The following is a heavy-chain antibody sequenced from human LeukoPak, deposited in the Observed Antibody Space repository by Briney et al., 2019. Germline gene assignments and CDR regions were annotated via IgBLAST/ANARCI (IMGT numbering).Heavy chain of an antibody. CDR1: GFSFSNYG. Sequence: PGGSLRLSCAASGFSFSNYGMHWVRQAPGKGLEWVAFISYDGSNEYYADSVKGRFTISRDNFKNTLYLQMNSLRAEETAVYYCAKDGMVRETSYFDQWGQGTRVTVSS. CDR2: ISYDGSNE. CDR3: AKDGMVRETSYFDQ. V-gene: IGHV3-30*18. J-gene: IGHJ4*02. D-gene: IGHD3-10*01.